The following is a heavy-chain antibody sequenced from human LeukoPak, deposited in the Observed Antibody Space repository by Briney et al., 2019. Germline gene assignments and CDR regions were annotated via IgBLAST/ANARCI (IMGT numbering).Heavy chain of an antibody. Sequence: PGESLKISFKGSGYSFTTYWFGWVGQMPGKGLDWMGIIYPGDSDTRYSPSFQGQVTMSADKSINTAYLQWGSLKASDTAMYYCARGRGATVITNFDYWGQGTLVTVSS. V-gene: IGHV5-51*01. J-gene: IGHJ4*02. CDR3: ARGRGATVITNFDY. CDR2: IYPGDSDT. D-gene: IGHD4-23*01. CDR1: GYSFTTYW.